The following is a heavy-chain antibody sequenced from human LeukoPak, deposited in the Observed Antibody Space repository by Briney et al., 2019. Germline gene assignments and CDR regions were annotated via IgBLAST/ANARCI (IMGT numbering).Heavy chain of an antibody. J-gene: IGHJ4*02. V-gene: IGHV3-9*01. CDR3: AKGSITMVRGKGSYFDY. CDR1: GFTFDDYA. CDR2: ISWNSGSI. D-gene: IGHD3-10*01. Sequence: GRSLRLSCAASGFTFDDYAMHWVRQAPGKGLEWVSGISWNSGSIGYADSVKGRFTISRDNAKNSLYLQMNSPRAEDTALYYCAKGSITMVRGKGSYFDYWGQGTLVTVSS.